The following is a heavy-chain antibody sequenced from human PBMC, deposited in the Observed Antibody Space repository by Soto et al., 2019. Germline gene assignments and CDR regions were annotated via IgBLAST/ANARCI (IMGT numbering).Heavy chain of an antibody. D-gene: IGHD2-8*01. J-gene: IGHJ3*02. CDR1: GYTFTGYY. CDR2: INPNSGGT. Sequence: ASVKVSCKASGYTFTGYYMHWVRQAPGQGLEWMGWINPNSGGTNYAQKLQGWVTMTRDTSISTAYMELSRLRSDDTAVYYCARARYCTNGVCYRGPPSDDAFDIWGQGTMVTVSS. CDR3: ARARYCTNGVCYRGPPSDDAFDI. V-gene: IGHV1-2*04.